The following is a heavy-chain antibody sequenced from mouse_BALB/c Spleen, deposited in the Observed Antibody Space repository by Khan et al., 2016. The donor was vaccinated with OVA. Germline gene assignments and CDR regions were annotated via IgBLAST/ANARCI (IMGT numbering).Heavy chain of an antibody. CDR1: GFSLTSYC. CDR3: ARLEDI. D-gene: IGHD1-3*01. Sequence: QVQLKESGPGLVAPSQSLSITCTVSGFSLTSYCVHWVRQPPGKGLEWLVVIWAGGSTNYNSALLSRLSISKDNSKSQVFLEMNSLQADDKCMYYCARLEDIWGQGTTLTVSS. V-gene: IGHV2-9*02. CDR2: IWAGGST. J-gene: IGHJ2*01.